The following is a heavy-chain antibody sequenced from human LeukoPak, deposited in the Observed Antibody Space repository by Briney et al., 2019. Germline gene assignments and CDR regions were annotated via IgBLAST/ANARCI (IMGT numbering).Heavy chain of an antibody. D-gene: IGHD2-15*01. V-gene: IGHV4-30-2*01. J-gene: IGHJ5*02. CDR2: INHSGST. CDR3: ARKLIDTVVNPKGLVGNWFDP. Sequence: SQTLSLTCTVSGGSISSGGYYWSWIRQPPGKGLEWIGEINHSGSTNYNPSLKSRVTISVDTSKNQFSLKLSSVTAADTAVYYCARKLIDTVVNPKGLVGNWFDPWGQGTLVTVSS. CDR1: GGSISSGGYY.